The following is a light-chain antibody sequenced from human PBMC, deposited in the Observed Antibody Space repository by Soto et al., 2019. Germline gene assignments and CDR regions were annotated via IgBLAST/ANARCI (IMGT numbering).Light chain of an antibody. Sequence: DTQMTQSPSSLSASFGDRVTITCRASQDINNYLAWYQQRPGKVPKLLIYAASTLQSGVPSRFSGSGSGTDFTLTISSLQPEDVATYYCQKYDIAPRTFGGGTRVEIK. CDR1: QDINNY. CDR2: AAS. J-gene: IGKJ4*01. CDR3: QKYDIAPRT. V-gene: IGKV1-27*01.